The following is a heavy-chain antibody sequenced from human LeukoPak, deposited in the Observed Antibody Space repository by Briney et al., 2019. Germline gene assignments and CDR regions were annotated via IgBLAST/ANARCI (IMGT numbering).Heavy chain of an antibody. CDR1: GFTFSTYG. D-gene: IGHD6-13*01. Sequence: PGGSLRLSCAASGFTFSTYGMHWVRQAPGKGLEWVAVISDDGNDKYYANSVKGRFTISRDNSKNTLYLQMNSLRAEDTAVYYCAKDPRHSTNWFFDYWGQGTLVTVSS. CDR2: ISDDGNDK. J-gene: IGHJ4*02. V-gene: IGHV3-30*18. CDR3: AKDPRHSTNWFFDY.